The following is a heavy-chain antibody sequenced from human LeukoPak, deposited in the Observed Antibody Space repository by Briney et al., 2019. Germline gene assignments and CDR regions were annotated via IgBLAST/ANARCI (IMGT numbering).Heavy chain of an antibody. CDR2: INHSGST. CDR1: GGSFSGYY. CDR3: ARRRYFDY. Sequence: SETLSLTCAVYGGSFSGYYWSWIRQPPGKGLEWIGEINHSGSTNYNPSLKSRVTASVDTSKNQFSLKLSSVTAADTAVYYCARRRYFDYWGQGTLVTVSS. V-gene: IGHV4-34*01. J-gene: IGHJ4*02.